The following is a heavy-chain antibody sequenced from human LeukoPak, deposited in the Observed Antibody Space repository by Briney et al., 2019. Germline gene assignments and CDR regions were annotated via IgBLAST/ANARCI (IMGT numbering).Heavy chain of an antibody. D-gene: IGHD6-19*01. CDR1: GGSISSGDYY. CDR2: IYYSGST. Sequence: KPSQTLSLTCTVSGGSISSGDYYWSWIRQPPGKGLEWIGYIYYSGSTNYNPSLKSRVTISVDTSKNQFSLKLSSVTAADTAVYYCARESVRQQWLSGYYGMDVWGQGTTVTVSS. J-gene: IGHJ6*02. CDR3: ARESVRQQWLSGYYGMDV. V-gene: IGHV4-61*08.